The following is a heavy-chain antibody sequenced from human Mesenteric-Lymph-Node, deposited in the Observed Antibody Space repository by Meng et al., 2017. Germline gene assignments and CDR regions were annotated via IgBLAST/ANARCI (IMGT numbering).Heavy chain of an antibody. J-gene: IGHJ6*02. CDR3: ARDHAPDIVVVPAARGSDGMDV. CDR2: IKQDGSEK. CDR1: GFTFSSYW. Sequence: GESLKISCAASGFTFSSYWMSWVRQAPGKGLEWVANIKQDGSEKYYVDSVKGRFTISRDNAKNSLYLQMNSLRAEDTAVYYCARDHAPDIVVVPAARGSDGMDVWGQGTTVTVSS. V-gene: IGHV3-7*01. D-gene: IGHD2-2*01.